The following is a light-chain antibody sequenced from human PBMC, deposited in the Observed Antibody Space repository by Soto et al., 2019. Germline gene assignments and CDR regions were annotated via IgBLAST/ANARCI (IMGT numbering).Light chain of an antibody. CDR1: QRISSY. J-gene: IGKJ1*01. CDR3: LQDINYPWT. Sequence: IQMTQSPSSLSASVGDRVTITCRASQRISSYLNWYQQKPGKAPKLLIYDASSLESGVPSRFSGSGSGTDFTPAISSLQPEDSATYYCLQDINYPWTFGQGTKVDI. V-gene: IGKV1-6*01. CDR2: DAS.